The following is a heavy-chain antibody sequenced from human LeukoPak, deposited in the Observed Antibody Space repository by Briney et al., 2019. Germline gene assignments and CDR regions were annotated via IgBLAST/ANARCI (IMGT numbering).Heavy chain of an antibody. CDR3: AKNPSARGTSTMYN. Sequence: GRSLRLSCAASGFPFSSYGMHWVRQAPGKGLEWVAVIWNDGSKTEYGDSVKGRFTISRDNSKNTLHLQMNSLRAEDTAVYFCAKNPSARGTSTMYNWGQGTLVTVSA. CDR1: GFPFSSYG. V-gene: IGHV3-33*06. J-gene: IGHJ4*02. CDR2: IWNDGSKT. D-gene: IGHD3-10*01.